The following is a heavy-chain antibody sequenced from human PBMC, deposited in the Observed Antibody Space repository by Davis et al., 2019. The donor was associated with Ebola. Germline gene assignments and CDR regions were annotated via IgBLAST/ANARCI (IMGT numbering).Heavy chain of an antibody. V-gene: IGHV4-34*01. Sequence: MPSDPLSPTFAPHGGSFSGYYWSWIRQPPGKGREWIGELNHSVSTHYNPSLKSRVTITVDTSKNQFSLKLSSVTAADTAVYYCARTIVDTAMIVYYYYGMDVWGQGTTVTVSS. J-gene: IGHJ6*02. CDR3: ARTIVDTAMIVYYYYGMDV. CDR1: GGSFSGYY. CDR2: LNHSVST. D-gene: IGHD5-18*01.